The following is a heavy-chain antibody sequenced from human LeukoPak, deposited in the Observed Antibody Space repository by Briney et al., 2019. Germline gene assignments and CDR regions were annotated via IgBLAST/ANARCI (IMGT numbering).Heavy chain of an antibody. D-gene: IGHD2-21*02. CDR2: IYYSGST. CDR3: ARRTLAYCGGDSYSGLGYYYYMDV. V-gene: IGHV4-59*01. J-gene: IGHJ6*03. Sequence: SETLSLTWTVSGGSISSYYWSWIRQPPGKGLEWIGYIYYSGSTNYNPSLKSRVTISVDMSKNQFSLKLSSVTAADTAVYYCARRTLAYCGGDSYSGLGYYYYMDVWGKGTTVTVSS. CDR1: GGSISSYY.